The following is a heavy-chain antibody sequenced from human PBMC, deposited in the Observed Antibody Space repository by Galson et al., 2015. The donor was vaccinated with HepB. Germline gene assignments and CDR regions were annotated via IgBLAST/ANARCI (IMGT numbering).Heavy chain of an antibody. V-gene: IGHV3-48*02. D-gene: IGHD3-10*01. CDR2: ISTNGATI. Sequence: SLRLSCAASGFTFSAYTMNWVRRAPGKGLESIAYISTNGATIYYADSVKGRFTVSRDNARNSLYLQMNSLRDEDTAVYYCARVFLGSERYSAYWYFDLWGRGTLVTVSS. CDR3: ARVFLGSERYSAYWYFDL. CDR1: GFTFSAYT. J-gene: IGHJ2*01.